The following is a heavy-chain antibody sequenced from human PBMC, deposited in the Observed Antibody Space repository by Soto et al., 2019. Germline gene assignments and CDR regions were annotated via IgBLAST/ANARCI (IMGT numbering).Heavy chain of an antibody. Sequence: SETLSLNCAVYGGPFSGYFWSWIRQPPGKGLEWIGEINHSGSTNYNPSLKSRVTISVDTSKNQFSLKLSSVTAADTAVYYCARSGYYYDAYWFDPWGQGTLVTVSS. CDR2: INHSGST. J-gene: IGHJ5*02. CDR1: GGPFSGYF. D-gene: IGHD3-22*01. CDR3: ARSGYYYDAYWFDP. V-gene: IGHV4-34*01.